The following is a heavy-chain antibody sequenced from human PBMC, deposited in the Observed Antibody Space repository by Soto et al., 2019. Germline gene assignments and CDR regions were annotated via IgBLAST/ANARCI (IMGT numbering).Heavy chain of an antibody. D-gene: IGHD3-9*01. V-gene: IGHV2-5*02. CDR1: GFSLSTSGVG. CDR3: AHWSYYDILTGYPARGYYFDY. Sequence: SGPTLVNPTQTLTXTCTFSGFSLSTSGVGVGWIRQPPGKALEWLALIYWDDDKRYSPSLKSRLTITKDTSKNQVVLTMTNMDPVDTATYYCAHWSYYDILTGYPARGYYFDYWGQGTLVTVSS. J-gene: IGHJ4*02. CDR2: IYWDDDK.